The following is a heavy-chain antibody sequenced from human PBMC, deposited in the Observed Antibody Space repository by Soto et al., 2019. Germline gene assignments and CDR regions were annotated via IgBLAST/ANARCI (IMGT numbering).Heavy chain of an antibody. CDR1: GGSISTYY. CDR3: ARDGVRAYCGSDCFSSYFDY. CDR2: IHYSGST. Sequence: QVQLQESGPGLVKPSETLSLTCTVSGGSISTYYWSWIRQPPGKGLERIGYIHYSGSTNYNPSLKSRVTISVDTSKKQFSLNLSSVTAADTAVYYCARDGVRAYCGSDCFSSYFDYWGQGTLVTVSS. D-gene: IGHD2-21*02. V-gene: IGHV4-59*01. J-gene: IGHJ4*02.